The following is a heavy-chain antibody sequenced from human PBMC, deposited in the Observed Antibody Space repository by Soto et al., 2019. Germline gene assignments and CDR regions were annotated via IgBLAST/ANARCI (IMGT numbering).Heavy chain of an antibody. CDR2: ISYDGSNK. J-gene: IGHJ4*02. CDR3: ARDTVDTAMADFDY. CDR1: GFTFSSYA. D-gene: IGHD5-18*01. V-gene: IGHV3-30-3*01. Sequence: QVQLVESGGGVVQPGRSLRLSCEASGFTFSSYAMHWVRQAPGKGLEWVAVISYDGSNKYYADSVKGRFTISRDNSKNTLYLQMNSLRAEDTAVYYCARDTVDTAMADFDYWGQGTLVTVSS.